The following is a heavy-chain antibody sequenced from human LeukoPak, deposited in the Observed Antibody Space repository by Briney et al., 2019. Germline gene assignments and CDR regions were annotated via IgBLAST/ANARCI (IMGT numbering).Heavy chain of an antibody. CDR1: GGSFSGYY. J-gene: IGHJ4*02. CDR3: ARRTVTSREGFEY. Sequence: SETLSLTCAVYGGSFSGYYWSWIRQPPGKGLEWIGEINHSGSTNYNPSLKSRVTISVDTSKNQFSLKLSSVTAADTAVYYCARRTVTSREGFEYWGQGILVTVSS. V-gene: IGHV4-34*01. CDR2: INHSGST. D-gene: IGHD4-17*01.